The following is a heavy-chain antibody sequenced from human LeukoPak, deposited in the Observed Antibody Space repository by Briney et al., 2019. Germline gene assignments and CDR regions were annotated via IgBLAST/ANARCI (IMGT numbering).Heavy chain of an antibody. D-gene: IGHD5-24*01. Sequence: ASVKVSCKASGYTFTSYAMHWVRQAPGQGLEWMGWITPSGGTNYPQKFQGRVAITRDTSITTAYMDLSRLTSDDTAVYYCARDRYGDGFAHFGYRGQGALVTVSS. CDR1: GYTFTSYA. V-gene: IGHV1-2*02. J-gene: IGHJ4*02. CDR3: ARDRYGDGFAHFGY. CDR2: ITPSGGT.